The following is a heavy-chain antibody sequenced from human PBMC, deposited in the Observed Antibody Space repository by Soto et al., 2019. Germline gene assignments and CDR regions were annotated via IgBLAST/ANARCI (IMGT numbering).Heavy chain of an antibody. CDR2: ISCSGIST. CDR1: GFTFRSYA. J-gene: IGHJ2*01. Sequence: DVQLLESGGGLVQPGGSLRLSCAASGFTFRSYAMSWVRQAPGKGLEWVSGISCSGISTHYADSVKGRFTVSRDNSKNTLYLQMTSLRAEDTAVYNCAKEPVGPDWYFDLWGRGTLVTVSS. CDR3: AKEPVGPDWYFDL. V-gene: IGHV3-23*01.